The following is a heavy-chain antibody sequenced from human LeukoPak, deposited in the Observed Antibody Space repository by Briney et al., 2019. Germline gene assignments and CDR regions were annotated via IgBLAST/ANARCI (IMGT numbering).Heavy chain of an antibody. V-gene: IGHV3-7*03. CDR1: GFTFSSYW. CDR3: ARGNYDILTGTGIYFDY. Sequence: GGSLRLSCAASGFTFSSYWMNWARQAPGEGLEWVASINHNGNVNYYVDSVKGRFTISRDNAKNSLYLQMSNLRAEDTAVYYCARGNYDILTGTGIYFDYWGQGTLVTVSS. D-gene: IGHD3-9*01. J-gene: IGHJ4*02. CDR2: INHNGNVN.